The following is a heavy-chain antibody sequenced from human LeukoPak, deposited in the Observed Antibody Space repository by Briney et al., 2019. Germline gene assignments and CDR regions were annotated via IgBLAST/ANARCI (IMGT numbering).Heavy chain of an antibody. CDR3: TTLFEQWLDNY. CDR1: GFTFSSYA. D-gene: IGHD6-19*01. CDR2: ISGSGGST. J-gene: IGHJ4*02. Sequence: GGSLRLSCAASGFTFSSYAMSWVRQAPGKGLEWVSAISGSGGSTYYADSVKGRFTISRDNSKNTLYLQMNSLRAEDTAVYYCTTLFEQWLDNYWGQGTLVTVSS. V-gene: IGHV3-23*01.